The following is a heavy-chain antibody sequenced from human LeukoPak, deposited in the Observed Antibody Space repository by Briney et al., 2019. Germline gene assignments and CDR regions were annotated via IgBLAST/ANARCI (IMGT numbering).Heavy chain of an antibody. CDR3: AKSNTAQRYYGSGSSKPIFDY. J-gene: IGHJ4*02. V-gene: IGHV3-23*01. D-gene: IGHD3-10*01. Sequence: GGSLRLSCAASGFTFSSYGMSWVRQAPGKGLEWVSAISGSGGSTYYADSVKGRFTISRDNSKNTLYLQMNSLRAEDTAVYYCAKSNTAQRYYGSGSSKPIFDYWGQGTLVTVSS. CDR2: ISGSGGST. CDR1: GFTFSSYG.